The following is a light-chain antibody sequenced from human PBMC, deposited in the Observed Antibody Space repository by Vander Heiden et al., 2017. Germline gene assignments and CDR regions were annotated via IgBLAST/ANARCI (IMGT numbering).Light chain of an antibody. CDR1: SGSITNNY. CDR3: QSYDSSNHWV. CDR2: EDK. V-gene: IGLV6-57*01. Sequence: NFMLTQPHSVSGSPVKAVTISCTRSSGSITNNYVQWYQQRPGSSPTTVIYEDKQRPSGVPDRFSGSLDTSSNSASLTISGLKTEDEADYYCQSYDSSNHWVFGGGTKLTVL. J-gene: IGLJ3*02.